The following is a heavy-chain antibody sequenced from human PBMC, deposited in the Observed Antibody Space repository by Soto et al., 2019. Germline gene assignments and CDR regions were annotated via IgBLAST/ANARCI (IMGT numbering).Heavy chain of an antibody. Sequence: ASVKVSCKTSGYTFSNYGITWVRQAPGQPLEWLGWISLYSDGTNYAQKLQGRVTMTTDTFTSTAYMELRSRRSDDTAVYYCARDRGAAAVRFDPWGQGTLVTVSS. CDR3: ARDRGAAAVRFDP. V-gene: IGHV1-18*01. CDR1: GYTFSNYG. CDR2: ISLYSDGT. J-gene: IGHJ5*02. D-gene: IGHD6-13*01.